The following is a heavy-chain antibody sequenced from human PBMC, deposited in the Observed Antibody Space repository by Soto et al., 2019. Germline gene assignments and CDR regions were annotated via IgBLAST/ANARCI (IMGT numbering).Heavy chain of an antibody. CDR1: GDSFGTYY. J-gene: IGHJ6*02. D-gene: IGHD3-10*01. CDR3: ARDPGVTMVRGSRFYGVDV. V-gene: IGHV4-59*01. Sequence: SETLSLTCTVSGDSFGTYYWSWIRQPPGKGLEWIGFISYTGSTTYNPSLESGVTISIDTSKNQFSLNLNSVTAADTAVYYCARDPGVTMVRGSRFYGVDVWGQGTTVTV. CDR2: ISYTGST.